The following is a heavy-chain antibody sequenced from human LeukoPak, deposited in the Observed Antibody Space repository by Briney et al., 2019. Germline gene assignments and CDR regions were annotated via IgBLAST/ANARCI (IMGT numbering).Heavy chain of an antibody. CDR2: MNPNSGNT. D-gene: IGHD3-9*01. CDR1: GYTFTSYD. Sequence: ASVKVSCKASGYTFTSYDINWVRQATGQGLEWMGWMNPNSGNTGYAQKLQGRVTMTTDTSTSTAYMELRSLRSDDTAVYYCAREAILTGYYLYYFDYWGQGTLVTVSS. V-gene: IGHV1-8*01. J-gene: IGHJ4*02. CDR3: AREAILTGYYLYYFDY.